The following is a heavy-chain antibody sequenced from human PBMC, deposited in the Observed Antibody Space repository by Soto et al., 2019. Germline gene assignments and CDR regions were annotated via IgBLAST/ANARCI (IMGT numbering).Heavy chain of an antibody. J-gene: IGHJ4*02. CDR3: AKDRDYPRDQFHY. CDR1: GFIFRNDY. CDR2: ISANGQGI. V-gene: IGHV3-23*01. Sequence: GGSLRLSCVASGFIFRNDYLSWVRQAPGKGLEWVSAISANGQGIYYADSVRGRFSISRDNSRNTVFLHMDSLRAEDTAVYYCAKDRDYPRDQFHYWGQGTLVTVSS. D-gene: IGHD2-2*01.